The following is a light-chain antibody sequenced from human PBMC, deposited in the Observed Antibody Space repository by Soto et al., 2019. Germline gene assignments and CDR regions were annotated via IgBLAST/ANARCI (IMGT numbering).Light chain of an antibody. CDR1: QTISSW. V-gene: IGKV1-5*03. J-gene: IGKJ1*01. Sequence: IHMTPSPSTLSGSVVERATITCRASQTISSWLAWYQQKPGKAPKILIYKASTLKSGVPSRFSGSGSGTEFTLTISSLQLDDFATYXCXHYNSYSEAFGQGTRWIS. CDR3: XHYNSYSEA. CDR2: KAS.